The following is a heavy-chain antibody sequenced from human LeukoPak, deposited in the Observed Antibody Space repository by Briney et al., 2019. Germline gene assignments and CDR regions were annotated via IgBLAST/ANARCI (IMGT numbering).Heavy chain of an antibody. D-gene: IGHD3-10*01. CDR3: ARGLGSGGFSDY. Sequence: ASVKVSCKASGYIFTNNYIQWVRQAPGQGLEWMGIINPSGGSAHYAQQFQGRVTMTSDTSTTTIYMELNSLRSEDTAVYYCARGLGSGGFSDYWGQGTLVTVSS. V-gene: IGHV1-46*01. CDR1: GYIFTNNY. J-gene: IGHJ4*02. CDR2: INPSGGSA.